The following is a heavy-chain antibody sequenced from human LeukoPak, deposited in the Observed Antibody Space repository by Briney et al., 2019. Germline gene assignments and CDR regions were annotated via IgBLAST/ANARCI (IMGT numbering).Heavy chain of an antibody. CDR2: ISAYNSNK. V-gene: IGHV1-18*04. D-gene: IGHD1-26*01. Sequence: ASVKVSCKASGYTFTSYGISWVRQAPGQGLEWVAWISAYNSNKNSAEKFQGRVTMTRDTSISTAYMELSRLRSEDTAVYYCARDLISGSWLSWGQGTPVTVSS. CDR1: GYTFTSYG. J-gene: IGHJ4*02. CDR3: ARDLISGSWLS.